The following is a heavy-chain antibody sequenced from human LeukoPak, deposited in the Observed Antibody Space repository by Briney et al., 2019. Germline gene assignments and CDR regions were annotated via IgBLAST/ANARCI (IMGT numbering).Heavy chain of an antibody. CDR2: ISGYSGNT. CDR1: GYTFTNYG. Sequence: ASVKVSCKASGYTFTNYGINWVRQAPGQGLEWMGWISGYSGNTNYAQKLQGRVTMTTDTSTSTAYMELRSLRSDDTAVYYCARDPRIAAAGPLYFDYWGQGTLVTVSS. J-gene: IGHJ4*02. CDR3: ARDPRIAAAGPLYFDY. V-gene: IGHV1-18*01. D-gene: IGHD6-13*01.